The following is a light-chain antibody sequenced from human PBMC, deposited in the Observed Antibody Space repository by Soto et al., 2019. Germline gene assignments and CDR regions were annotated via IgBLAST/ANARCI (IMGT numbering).Light chain of an antibody. J-gene: IGKJ4*01. CDR2: LGS. Sequence: DIVMTQSPLSLPVTPGEPASISCRSSQSLLHSTGYNFLDWYVQKPGQSPQLLLYLGSTRASGXXXXXXXXXXXXXXXXXXTRVEAEDVGVYYCMQSLQMPLTFGGGTKVEIK. CDR1: QSLLHSTGYNF. V-gene: IGKV2-28*01. CDR3: MQSLQMPLT.